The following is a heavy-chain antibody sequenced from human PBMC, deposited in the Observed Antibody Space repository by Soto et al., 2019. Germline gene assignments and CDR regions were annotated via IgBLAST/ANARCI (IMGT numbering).Heavy chain of an antibody. CDR2: IYHSGST. D-gene: IGHD4-17*01. CDR3: ARLSVTTSFYSYYYMDV. V-gene: IGHV4-4*02. Sequence: QVQLQESGPGLGKPSGTLSLTCAVSSGSISSSNWWSWVRQPPGKGLDWIGEIYHSGSTNYNPSLKSRVTISVDKSKNQFSLKLSSVTAADTAVYYCARLSVTTSFYSYYYMDVWGKGTTVTVSS. CDR1: SGSISSSNW. J-gene: IGHJ6*03.